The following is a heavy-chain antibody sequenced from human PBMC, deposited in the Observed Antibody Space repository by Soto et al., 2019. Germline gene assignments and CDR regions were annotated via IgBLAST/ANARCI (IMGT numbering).Heavy chain of an antibody. CDR2: ITATDGKT. J-gene: IGHJ4*02. D-gene: IGHD6-6*01. Sequence: LRLSCVASGFNFKAYAMGWVRQAPGKGLEWVSSITATDGKTYYADSVRGRFTISRDNSKNSLFLQMNGLRPEDSALYYCAKDEGTSSTVFDYWGQGTLVTVSS. CDR1: GFNFKAYA. CDR3: AKDEGTSSTVFDY. V-gene: IGHV3-23*01.